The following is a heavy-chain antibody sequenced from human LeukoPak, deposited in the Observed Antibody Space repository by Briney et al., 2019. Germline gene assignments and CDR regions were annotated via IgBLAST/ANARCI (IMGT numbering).Heavy chain of an antibody. V-gene: IGHV3-48*03. CDR1: GFTFSSYE. J-gene: IGHJ4*02. CDR3: ATIYSYGLNYFDC. Sequence: PGGSLRLSCAASGFTFSSYEMNWVRQAPGKGLEWVSYISTTGSTIYYAGSVKGRFTISRDNAKNSLYLQMNSLRAEDTAVYYCATIYSYGLNYFDCWGQGTLVTVSS. CDR2: ISTTGSTI. D-gene: IGHD5-18*01.